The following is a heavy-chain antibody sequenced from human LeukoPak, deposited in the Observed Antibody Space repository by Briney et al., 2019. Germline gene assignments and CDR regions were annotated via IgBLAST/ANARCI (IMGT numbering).Heavy chain of an antibody. D-gene: IGHD3-10*01. Sequence: SETLSLTCTVSGGSISSYYWSWIRQPPGKGLEWIGHIYYSGSTNYNPSLKSRVTISVDRSKNQFSLRLTSVTAADTAVYYCARAGPWQIDPWGQGTLVTVSS. CDR3: ARAGPWQIDP. J-gene: IGHJ5*02. V-gene: IGHV4-59*01. CDR2: IYYSGST. CDR1: GGSISSYY.